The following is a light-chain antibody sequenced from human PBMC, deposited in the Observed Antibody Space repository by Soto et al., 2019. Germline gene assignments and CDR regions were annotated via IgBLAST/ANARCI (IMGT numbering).Light chain of an antibody. CDR2: AAS. CDR3: QQLHTYPYT. V-gene: IGKV1-9*01. Sequence: DIQLTQSPSFLSASVGDRVTITCRASQGISSFLAWYQQKPGGTLKLLIYAASTLQSGVPSRFSGSGSGTDFTLTITSLQPEDFATYYCQQLHTYPYTFGQGTKLEIK. J-gene: IGKJ2*01. CDR1: QGISSF.